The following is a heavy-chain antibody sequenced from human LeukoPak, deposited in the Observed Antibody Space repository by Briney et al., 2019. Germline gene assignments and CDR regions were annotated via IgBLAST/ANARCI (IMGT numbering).Heavy chain of an antibody. D-gene: IGHD1-14*01. V-gene: IGHV3-30*03. J-gene: IGHJ4*02. CDR3: ARASYNFYDY. CDR1: GFTFSSYG. CDR2: ISYDGSNK. Sequence: GRSLRLSCAASGFTFSSYGMHWVRQAPGKGLEWVAVISYDGSNKYYADSVKGRFTISRDNSKNTLYLQMNSLRAEDTAVYYCARASYNFYDYWGQGTLVTVSS.